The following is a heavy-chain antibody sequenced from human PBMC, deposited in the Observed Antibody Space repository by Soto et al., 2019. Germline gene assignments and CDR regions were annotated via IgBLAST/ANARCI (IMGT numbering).Heavy chain of an antibody. CDR2: MNPNSGNT. J-gene: IGHJ4*02. CDR3: AREYCSGGSCYSDRFDY. CDR1: GYTFTSYD. Sequence: ASVKVSCKASGYTFTSYDINWVRQATGQGLEWIGWMNPNSGNTGYAQKFQGRVTMTRNTSISTAYMELSSLRSEDTAVYYCAREYCSGGSCYSDRFDYWGQGTLVTVSS. V-gene: IGHV1-8*01. D-gene: IGHD2-15*01.